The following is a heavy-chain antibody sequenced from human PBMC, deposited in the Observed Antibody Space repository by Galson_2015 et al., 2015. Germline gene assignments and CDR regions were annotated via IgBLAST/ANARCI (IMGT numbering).Heavy chain of an antibody. V-gene: IGHV3-49*04. CDR1: GFTFGDYA. D-gene: IGHD6-19*01. CDR2: IRSNTYGGTT. Sequence: SLRLSCATSGFTFGDYAMTWVRQAPGKGLEWVGFIRSNTYGGTTEYDASEIGRFTISRADSTSNPYLLMNSLKTEDTAVYYCTRVSLAVGGTGSWGQGTLVTVSS. CDR3: TRVSLAVGGTGS. J-gene: IGHJ5*02.